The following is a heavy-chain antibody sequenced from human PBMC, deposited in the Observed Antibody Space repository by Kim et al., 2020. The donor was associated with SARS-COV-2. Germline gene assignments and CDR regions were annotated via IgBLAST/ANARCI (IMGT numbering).Heavy chain of an antibody. J-gene: IGHJ4*01. V-gene: IGHV4-39*01. CDR2: IYYSGST. D-gene: IGHD2-15*01. CDR1: GGSISSSSYY. Sequence: SETLSLTCTVSGGSISSSSYYWVWIRQPPGKGLEWIGSIYYSGSTYYNPSLKSRVTISVDTSKNQFSLMLSSVTAADTAVYYCARDPRSSGRPDYWGHGTLVHVSS. CDR3: ARDPRSSGRPDY.